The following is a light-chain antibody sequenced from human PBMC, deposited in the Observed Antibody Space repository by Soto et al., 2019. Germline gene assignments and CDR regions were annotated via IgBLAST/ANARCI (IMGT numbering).Light chain of an antibody. CDR2: EVS. CDR3: TSYTSSSTLYV. Sequence: QSVLTQPASASGSPVQSITISCTGTSSDVGGYNYVSWYQQHPGKAPKLIIYEVSNRPTGVSNRFSGSKSGHTASLTISGLQSEDEADYFCTSYTSSSTLYVFGTGTKVTVL. CDR1: SSDVGGYNY. V-gene: IGLV2-14*01. J-gene: IGLJ1*01.